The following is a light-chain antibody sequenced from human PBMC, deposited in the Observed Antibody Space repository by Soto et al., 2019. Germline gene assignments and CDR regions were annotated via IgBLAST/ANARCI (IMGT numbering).Light chain of an antibody. CDR3: QQANSFPRT. CDR2: GTS. CDR1: QSVGSSY. J-gene: IGKJ3*01. V-gene: IGKV3-20*01. Sequence: EVVLTQSPGTLSLSPGERATLSCRASQSVGSSYLAWYQQKPGQAPRVLIYGTSSRATGIPDRFSGSGSGTDFTLTINNLQPEDFATYYCQQANSFPRTFGPGTKVDIK.